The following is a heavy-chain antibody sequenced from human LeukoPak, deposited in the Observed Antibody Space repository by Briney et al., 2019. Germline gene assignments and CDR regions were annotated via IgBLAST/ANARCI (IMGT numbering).Heavy chain of an antibody. V-gene: IGHV1-18*01. CDR3: ARELRTYYYYYGMDV. CDR2: ISAYNGNT. D-gene: IGHD5-12*01. CDR1: GYTFTSYG. Sequence: ASVNVSFKASGYTFTSYGISWVRQAPGQGLEWMGWISAYNGNTNYAQKLQGRVTMTTDTSTSTAYMELRSLRSDDTAVYYCARELRTYYYYYGMDVWGQGTTVTVSS. J-gene: IGHJ6*02.